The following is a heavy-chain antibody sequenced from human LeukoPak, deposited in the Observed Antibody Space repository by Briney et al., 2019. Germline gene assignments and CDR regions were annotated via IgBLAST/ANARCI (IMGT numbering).Heavy chain of an antibody. V-gene: IGHV3-43*02. J-gene: IGHJ4*02. CDR3: ARESESSGWYDY. CDR2: PSGDGSST. CDR1: GFMFHDYA. D-gene: IGHD6-19*01. Sequence: GSLRLSCAAPGFMFHDYAIHWVRQAPGKGLEWVSLPSGDGSSTVYADSVKGRFTMSRDNSKNSLYLQMNSLRSDDTALYYCARESESSGWYDYWGQGTLVTVSS.